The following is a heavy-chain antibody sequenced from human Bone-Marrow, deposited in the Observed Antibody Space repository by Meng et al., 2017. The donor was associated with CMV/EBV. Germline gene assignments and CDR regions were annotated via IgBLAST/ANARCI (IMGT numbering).Heavy chain of an antibody. J-gene: IGHJ4*02. Sequence: SETLSLTCTVSGGTISSYYWNWIRQPPGKGLEWIAYIYYSGSANYNPSLKSRVTISVDTSRNQFSLKLSSVTAADTAVYYCARVGEDYQFDYWGQGTLVTVSS. CDR1: GGTISSYY. CDR3: ARVGEDYQFDY. V-gene: IGHV4-59*01. D-gene: IGHD3-10*01. CDR2: IYYSGSA.